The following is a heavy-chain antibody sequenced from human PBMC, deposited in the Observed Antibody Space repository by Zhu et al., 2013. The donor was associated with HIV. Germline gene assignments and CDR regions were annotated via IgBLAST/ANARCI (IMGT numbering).Heavy chain of an antibody. CDR3: ARDRGYCSSTSCQQTTVTSYYYYYYGMDV. Sequence: QVQLVQSGAEVKKPGSSVKVSCKASGGTFSSYTISWVRQAPGQGLEWMGRIIPILGIANYAQKFQGRVTITADKSTSTAYMELSSLRSEDTAVYYCARDRGYCSSTSCQQTTVTSYYYYYYGMDVWGQGTTVTVSS. J-gene: IGHJ6*02. CDR1: GGTFSSYT. D-gene: IGHD2-2*01. V-gene: IGHV1-69*08. CDR2: IIPILGIA.